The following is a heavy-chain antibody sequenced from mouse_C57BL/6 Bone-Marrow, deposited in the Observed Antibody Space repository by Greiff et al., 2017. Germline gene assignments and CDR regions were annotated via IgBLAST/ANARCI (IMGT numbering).Heavy chain of an antibody. CDR3: ASNYYGSRFAY. V-gene: IGHV1-64*01. CDR2: IHPNSGST. D-gene: IGHD1-1*01. Sequence: QVQLQQPGAELVKPGASVELSCKASGYTFTSYWMHWVKQRPGQGLEWIGMIHPNSGSTNYNEKFKSKATLTVDKSSSTAYMQLSSLTSEDSAVYYCASNYYGSRFAYWGQGTLVTVSA. CDR1: GYTFTSYW. J-gene: IGHJ3*01.